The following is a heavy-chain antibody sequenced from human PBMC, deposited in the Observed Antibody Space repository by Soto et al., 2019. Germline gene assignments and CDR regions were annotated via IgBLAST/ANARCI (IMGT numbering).Heavy chain of an antibody. Sequence: SETLSLTCTVSGGSISSHYWSWVRQAPGKGLEWIGHIYYRGSTSYNPSLRSRSTISVDTSNNQFSLKLNSVTTADTAAYYCARDGREASGMDVWGQGTKVTVSS. CDR3: ARDGREASGMDV. V-gene: IGHV4-59*11. D-gene: IGHD1-26*01. J-gene: IGHJ6*02. CDR1: GGSISSHY. CDR2: IYYRGST.